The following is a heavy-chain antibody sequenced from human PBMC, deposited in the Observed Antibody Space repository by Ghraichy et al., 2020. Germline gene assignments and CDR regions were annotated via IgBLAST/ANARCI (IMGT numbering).Heavy chain of an antibody. V-gene: IGHV4-31*03. D-gene: IGHD6-13*01. J-gene: IGHJ4*02. CDR3: ARGGIAAAATREFDY. Sequence: SETLSLTCTVSGGSISSGGYFWNWIRQRPGKGLEWIGYIYYSGSTYYNPSLKSRVSISVDTSKNQFSLKLSSVTAADTAVYYCARGGIAAAATREFDYWGQGTLVTVSS. CDR2: IYYSGST. CDR1: GGSISSGGYF.